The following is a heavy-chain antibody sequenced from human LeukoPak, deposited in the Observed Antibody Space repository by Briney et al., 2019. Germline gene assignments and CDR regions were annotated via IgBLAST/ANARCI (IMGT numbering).Heavy chain of an antibody. D-gene: IGHD3-16*02. Sequence: KTSETLSLTCTVSGGSISSYYWSWIRQPPGKGLECIGYISYSGSTIYIPSLKSRVIISVDTSKSQFSLKLSSVTAADTAVYYCARLVSRVYYYYYMDVWGKGTTVTVSS. CDR1: GGSISSYY. CDR3: ARLVSRVYYYYYMDV. J-gene: IGHJ6*03. V-gene: IGHV4-59*01. CDR2: ISYSGST.